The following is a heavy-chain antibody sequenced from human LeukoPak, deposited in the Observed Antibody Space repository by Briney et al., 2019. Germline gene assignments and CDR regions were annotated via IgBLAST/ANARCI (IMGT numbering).Heavy chain of an antibody. CDR2: GDYSGGT. CDR3: ARDGIAAAGTQDDY. V-gene: IGHV4-39*07. J-gene: IGHJ4*02. CDR1: GDSFTSVTDY. D-gene: IGHD6-13*01. Sequence: PSETLSLTCTVSGDSFTSVTDYWAWIRQPPGKGLEWIASGDYSGGTYYNPSLESRVAISADMSKNQFSLKLSSVTAADTAVYYCARDGIAAAGTQDDYWGQGTLVTVSS.